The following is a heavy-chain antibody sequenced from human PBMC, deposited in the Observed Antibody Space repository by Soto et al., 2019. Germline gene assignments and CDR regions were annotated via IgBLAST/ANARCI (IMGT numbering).Heavy chain of an antibody. CDR2: IYYSGST. J-gene: IGHJ3*02. CDR1: GGSISSYY. V-gene: IGHV4-59*01. Sequence: SETLSLTCTVSGGSISSYYWSWIRQPPGKGLEWIGYIYYSGSTNYNPSLKSRVTISVDTSKNQFSLKLSSVTAADTAVYYCARAAERRKRLRFLEWVEDAFDIWGQGTMVTVSS. D-gene: IGHD3-3*01. CDR3: ARAAERRKRLRFLEWVEDAFDI.